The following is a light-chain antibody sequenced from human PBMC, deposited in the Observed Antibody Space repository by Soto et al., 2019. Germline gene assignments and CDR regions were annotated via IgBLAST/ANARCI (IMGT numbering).Light chain of an antibody. V-gene: IGLV2-8*01. J-gene: IGLJ1*01. CDR2: EVI. CDR3: TSYVPSDNYV. Sequence: QSALTQPPSASGSPGQSVTISCTGTTSDVGGYNYVSWYQQHPGKAPKLMIYEVIKRPSGVPDRFSGSKSGNTASLTVSGLQAEDEADYYSTSYVPSDNYVFGTGTMVNVL. CDR1: TSDVGGYNY.